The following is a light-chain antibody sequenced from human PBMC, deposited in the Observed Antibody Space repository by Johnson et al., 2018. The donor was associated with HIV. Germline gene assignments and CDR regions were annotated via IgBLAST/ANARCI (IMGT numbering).Light chain of an antibody. CDR2: KND. V-gene: IGLV1-51*02. Sequence: QSVLTQPPSVSAAPGQKVTISCSGSSSTIGNNDVSWYQLLPGTAPKLLIYKNDQRPSGIPDRFSGSKSGTSATLGITGLQTGDEADYYCGTWDNSLSTGGVFGTGTKVTVL. CDR1: SSTIGNND. J-gene: IGLJ1*01. CDR3: GTWDNSLSTGGV.